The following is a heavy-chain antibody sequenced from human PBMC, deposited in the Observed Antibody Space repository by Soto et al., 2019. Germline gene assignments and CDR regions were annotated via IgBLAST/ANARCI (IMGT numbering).Heavy chain of an antibody. Sequence: PGGSLRLSCAASGFIFSSYSMNWVRQAPGKGLECISSMSSRSDYIYYADSLKGRFTISRDNAKNSLYLQMNSLRADDTAVYYCAREVDFVFDYWGEGTPVTAYS. CDR2: MSSRSDYI. V-gene: IGHV3-21*01. CDR1: GFIFSSYS. D-gene: IGHD3-16*01. CDR3: AREVDFVFDY. J-gene: IGHJ4*02.